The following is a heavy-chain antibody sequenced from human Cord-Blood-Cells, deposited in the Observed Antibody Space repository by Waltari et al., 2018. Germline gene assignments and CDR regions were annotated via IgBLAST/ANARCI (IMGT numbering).Heavy chain of an antibody. CDR3: ARAEGRY. CDR2: INPNSGGT. V-gene: IGHV1-2*02. J-gene: IGHJ4*02. Sequence: QVQLVQSGAEWKKPGASVKVSCTASGYTYTGYYMHWVRQAPGQGLEWMGWINPNSGGTNDAQKFQGRVTMTRDTSISTAYMELSRLRSDDTAVYYCARAEGRYWGQGTLVTVSS. CDR1: GYTYTGYY.